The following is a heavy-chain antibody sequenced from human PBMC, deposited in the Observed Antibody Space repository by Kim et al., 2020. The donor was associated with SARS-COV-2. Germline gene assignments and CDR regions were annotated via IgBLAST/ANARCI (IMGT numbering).Heavy chain of an antibody. CDR3: ARLHYFDY. CDR1: GGSFSGYY. J-gene: IGHJ4*02. Sequence: SETLSLTCAVYGGSFSGYYWSWIRQPPGKGLEWIGEINHSGSTNYNPSLKSRVTISVDTSKNQFSLKLSSVTAADTAVYYCARLHYFDYWGQGTLVTVSS. V-gene: IGHV4-34*01. CDR2: INHSGST.